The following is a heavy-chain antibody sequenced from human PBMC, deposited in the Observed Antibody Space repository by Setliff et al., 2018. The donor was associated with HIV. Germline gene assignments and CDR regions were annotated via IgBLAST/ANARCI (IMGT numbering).Heavy chain of an antibody. CDR3: ARDHGGASGDF. V-gene: IGHV1-2*02. CDR1: GYALTDYY. J-gene: IGHJ4*02. D-gene: IGHD3-16*01. Sequence: GASVKVSCKASGYALTDYYVQWVRQAPGQGLEWMGWVNPHDGGTYYAQILEGRVTMTRDTSTSTAYMEPSRLRSDDTAVYYCARDHGGASGDFWGQGTLVTVSS. CDR2: VNPHDGGT.